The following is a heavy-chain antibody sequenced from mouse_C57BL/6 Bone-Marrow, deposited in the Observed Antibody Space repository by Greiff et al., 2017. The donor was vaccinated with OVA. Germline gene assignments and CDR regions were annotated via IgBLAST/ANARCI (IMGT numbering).Heavy chain of an antibody. Sequence: QVQLQQSGAELARPGASVKLSCKASGYTFTSYGISWVKQRTGQGLEWIGEIYPRSGNTYYNEKFKGKATLTADKSSSTAYMELRSLTSGDSAVYFCARSLLLLFAYWGQGTLVTVSA. V-gene: IGHV1-81*01. CDR3: ARSLLLLFAY. CDR2: IYPRSGNT. CDR1: GYTFTSYG. D-gene: IGHD2-1*01. J-gene: IGHJ3*01.